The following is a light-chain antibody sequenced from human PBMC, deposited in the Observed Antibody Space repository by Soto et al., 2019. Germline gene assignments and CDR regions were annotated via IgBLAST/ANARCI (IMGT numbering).Light chain of an antibody. J-gene: IGLJ2*01. V-gene: IGLV2-8*01. CDR2: EVS. Sequence: QSALTQPPSASGSPGQSVTISCTGTSSDVGGYNYVSWYQQHPGKPPKLMIYEVSKRPSGVPDRFSGSKSGNTASLTVSGLPAEDEADYYCSSYAGSNAVVFGGGTKVTVL. CDR3: SSYAGSNAVV. CDR1: SSDVGGYNY.